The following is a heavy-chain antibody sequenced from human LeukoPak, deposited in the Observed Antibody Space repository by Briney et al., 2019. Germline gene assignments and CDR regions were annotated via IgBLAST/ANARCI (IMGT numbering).Heavy chain of an antibody. J-gene: IGHJ4*02. CDR2: INPSGGST. D-gene: IGHD3-10*01. CDR3: ARDGRMVRGVTAYYFDS. Sequence: ASVKVSCKASGYTFTSYYMHWVRQAPGQGLEGMGIINPSGGSTSYAQKFQGRVAITRDMSTSTVYMELSSLRSEDTAVYYCARDGRMVRGVTAYYFDSWGQGTLVTVSS. V-gene: IGHV1-46*01. CDR1: GYTFTSYY.